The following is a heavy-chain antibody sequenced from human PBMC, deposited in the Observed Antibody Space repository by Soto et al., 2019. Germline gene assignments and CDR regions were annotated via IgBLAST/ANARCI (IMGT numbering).Heavy chain of an antibody. Sequence: PSETLSLTCTVSGGSISSSDYYWSWIRQPPGSGLEWIGYIHYSGSTKYNPSLKSRVTISTDTPKNQVSLKLSSVTAADTALYFCARVASFSWLDSQPHFDFWGRGTLVTVSS. CDR3: ARVASFSWLDSQPHFDF. CDR2: IHYSGST. J-gene: IGHJ4*02. D-gene: IGHD5-12*01. CDR1: GGSISSSDYY. V-gene: IGHV4-61*08.